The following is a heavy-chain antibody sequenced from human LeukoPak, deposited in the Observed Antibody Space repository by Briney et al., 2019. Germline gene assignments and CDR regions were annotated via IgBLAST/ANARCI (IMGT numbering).Heavy chain of an antibody. Sequence: LRLPCAASGFTFSDYYMSWIRQAPGKGLEWIGYFRYSGSNYDNPSLKSRVRISVDTSRDQFSLKVTSVTAADTAVYFCARGRTIFGVLNEGPILDYWGQGILVTVSS. V-gene: IGHV4-30-4*08. D-gene: IGHD3-3*01. CDR3: ARGRTIFGVLNEGPILDY. CDR1: GFTFSDYY. J-gene: IGHJ4*02. CDR2: FRYSGSN.